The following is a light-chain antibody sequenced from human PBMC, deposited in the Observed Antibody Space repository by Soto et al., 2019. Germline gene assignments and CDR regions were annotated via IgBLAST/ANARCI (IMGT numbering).Light chain of an antibody. CDR3: CSYAGRGTFV. CDR1: SGDVETYNL. V-gene: IGLV2-23*02. CDR2: ETV. Sequence: QSALTQTASVSGSPGQSITISCTGASGDVETYNLVSWYQQHPGKAPKLILYETVKRPSEISNRFSGSKSGNTASLTISGLQADDEAEYYCCSYAGRGTFVFGGGTKLTVL. J-gene: IGLJ2*01.